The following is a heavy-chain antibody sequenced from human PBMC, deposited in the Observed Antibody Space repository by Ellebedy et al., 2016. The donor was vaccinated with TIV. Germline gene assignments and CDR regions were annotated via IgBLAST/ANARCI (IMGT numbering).Heavy chain of an antibody. CDR1: GYTFTTYY. CDR2: INPSGGST. CDR3: ARAIVSSLPAAIRY. V-gene: IGHV1-46*01. D-gene: IGHD2-2*01. Sequence: AASVKVSCKASGYTFTTYYVHWVRQAPGQGLEWMGVINPSGGSTGYAQKFQGRVTVTRDTSTSIVYMELSRLKSDDTAVYYCARAIVSSLPAAIRYWGQGTLVTDSS. J-gene: IGHJ4*02.